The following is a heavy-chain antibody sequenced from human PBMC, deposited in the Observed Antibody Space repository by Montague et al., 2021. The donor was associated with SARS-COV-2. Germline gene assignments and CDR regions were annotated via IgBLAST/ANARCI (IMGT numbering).Heavy chain of an antibody. CDR2: INHSGST. V-gene: IGHV4-34*01. J-gene: IGHJ5*02. D-gene: IGHD3-16*02. CDR3: ARGYDYVWGSYRYLHWFDP. Sequence: SETLSLTCAVYGGSFSGYYWSWIRQPPGKGLEWNGEINHSGSTNYNPSLKSRVTISVDTSKNQFSLKLRSVTAADTAVYYCARGYDYVWGSYRYLHWFDPWGQGTLVTVSS. CDR1: GGSFSGYY.